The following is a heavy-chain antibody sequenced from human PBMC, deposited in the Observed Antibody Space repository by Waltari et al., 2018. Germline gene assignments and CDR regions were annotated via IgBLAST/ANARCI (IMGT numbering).Heavy chain of an antibody. D-gene: IGHD3-3*01. V-gene: IGHV4-59*01. CDR1: GASIRGYH. Sequence: VQLQESGPGLVKPSETLSLTCAVSGASIRGYHWTWIRQPPGGELEWIGHISYSGDTAYGPSLRSRVTISVDTSKNHFSLKLTSVTAADTAVYYCARATVFGVVTDTFDIWSQGTMVTVSS. CDR3: ARATVFGVVTDTFDI. CDR2: ISYSGDT. J-gene: IGHJ3*02.